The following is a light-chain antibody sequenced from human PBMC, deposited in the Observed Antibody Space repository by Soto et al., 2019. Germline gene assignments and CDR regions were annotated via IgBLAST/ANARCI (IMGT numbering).Light chain of an antibody. V-gene: IGLV3-1*01. J-gene: IGLJ2*01. CDR1: KLGNKY. CDR2: KDS. CDR3: QAWDSSTPRV. Sequence: SYELTQPPSVSVSPGQTASITCSGDKLGNKYACWYQQKPGQPPVLVIYKDSQRPSGIPERFSGSNSGNTATLTISGTQAMDEADYYCQAWDSSTPRVFGGGTKVTVL.